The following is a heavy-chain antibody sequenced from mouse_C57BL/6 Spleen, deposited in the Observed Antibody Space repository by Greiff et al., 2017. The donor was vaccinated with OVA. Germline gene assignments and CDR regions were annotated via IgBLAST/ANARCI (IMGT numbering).Heavy chain of an antibody. CDR3: AREEGRYSNKNTAWFAY. CDR1: GYTFTSYW. CDR2: IDPSDSYT. Sequence: QVQLQQPGAELVMPGASVKLSCKASGYTFTSYWMHWVKQRPGQGLEWIGEIDPSDSYTNYNQKFKGKSTLTVDKSSSTAYMQLSSLTSEDSAVYYCAREEGRYSNKNTAWFAYWGQGTLVTVSA. V-gene: IGHV1-69*01. D-gene: IGHD2-5*01. J-gene: IGHJ3*01.